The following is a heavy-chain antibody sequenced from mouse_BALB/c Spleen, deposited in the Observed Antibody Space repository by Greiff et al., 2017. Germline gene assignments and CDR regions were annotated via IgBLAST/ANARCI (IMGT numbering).Heavy chain of an antibody. CDR3: AREWITYNFDY. D-gene: IGHD1-3*01. Sequence: VHVKQSGPELVKPGASLKISCKASGYSFTGYTMNWVKQSHGKNLEWIGLINPYNGGTSYNQKFKGKATLTVDKSSSTAYMELHSLTSEDSEVYFCAREWITYNFDYWGQGTTLTVSA. J-gene: IGHJ2*01. CDR1: GYSFTGYT. CDR2: INPYNGGT. V-gene: IGHV1-18*01.